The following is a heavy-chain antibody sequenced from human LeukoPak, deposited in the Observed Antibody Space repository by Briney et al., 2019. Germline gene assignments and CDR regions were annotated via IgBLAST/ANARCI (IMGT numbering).Heavy chain of an antibody. D-gene: IGHD3-22*01. CDR2: ISYDGSNK. CDR1: GFTFSSYA. V-gene: IGHV3-30-3*01. Sequence: PGRSLRLSCAASGFTFSSYAMHWVRQAPGKGLEWVAVISYDGSNKYYADSVKGRFTISRDNSKNTLYLQMNSLRAEDTAVYYCARADSRIVVVTTFDSWGQGALVTVSS. CDR3: ARADSRIVVVTTFDS. J-gene: IGHJ4*02.